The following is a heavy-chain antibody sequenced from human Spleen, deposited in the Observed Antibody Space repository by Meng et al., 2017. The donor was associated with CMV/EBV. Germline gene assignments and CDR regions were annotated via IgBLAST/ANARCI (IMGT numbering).Heavy chain of an antibody. D-gene: IGHD3-3*01. CDR3: ARDPWSY. CDR2: ISYDGSNK. J-gene: IGHJ4*02. Sequence: QVQLVESXXGVVQPGXSLRLSCAASGFTFSSYAMHWVRQAPGKGLEWVAVISYDGSNKYYADSVKGRFTISRDNSKNTLYLQMNSLRAEDTAVYYCARDPWSYWGQGTLVTVSS. V-gene: IGHV3-30-3*01. CDR1: GFTFSSYA.